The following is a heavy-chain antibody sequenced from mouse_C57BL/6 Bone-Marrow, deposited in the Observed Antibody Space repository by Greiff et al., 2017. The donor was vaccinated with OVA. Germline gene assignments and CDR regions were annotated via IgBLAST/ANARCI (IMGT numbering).Heavy chain of an antibody. J-gene: IGHJ3*01. V-gene: IGHV1-15*01. CDR1: GYTFTDYE. CDR2: IDPETGGT. Sequence: QVQLKQSGAELVRPGASVTLSCKASGYTFTDYEMHWVKQTPVHGLEWIGAIDPETGGTAYNQKFKGKAILTADKSSSTAYMELRSLTSEDSAVYYCTYPWFAYWGQGTLVTVSA. CDR3: TYPWFAY.